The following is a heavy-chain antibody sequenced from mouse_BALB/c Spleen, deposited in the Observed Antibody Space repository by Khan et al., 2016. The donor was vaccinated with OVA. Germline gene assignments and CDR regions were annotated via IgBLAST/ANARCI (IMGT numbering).Heavy chain of an antibody. D-gene: IGHD1-1*01. CDR1: GYSFTGYY. V-gene: IGHV1-26*01. J-gene: IGHJ1*01. Sequence: VQLQQSGPDLVKPGASVKISCKASGYSFTGYYIHWVKQSHGKSLEWIGRVNPNNGGTSSNQKFKGKAILHVDKSSNTAYMELRSLTSEDSAVDSCAIYHGYCDVWGAGTTVTVSS. CDR3: AIYHGYCDV. CDR2: VNPNNGGT.